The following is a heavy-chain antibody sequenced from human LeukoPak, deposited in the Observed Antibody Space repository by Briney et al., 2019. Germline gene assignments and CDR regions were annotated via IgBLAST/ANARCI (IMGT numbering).Heavy chain of an antibody. CDR2: ISSSSSYI. D-gene: IGHD6-6*01. V-gene: IGHV3-21*01. Sequence: PGGSLRLSCAASGFTFSSYSMNWVRQAPGKGLEWVSSISSSSSYIYYADSVKGRFTISRDNAKNSLYLQMNSLRAEDTAVYYCARDPGYGSSSTDYWGQRTLVTVSS. J-gene: IGHJ4*02. CDR1: GFTFSSYS. CDR3: ARDPGYGSSSTDY.